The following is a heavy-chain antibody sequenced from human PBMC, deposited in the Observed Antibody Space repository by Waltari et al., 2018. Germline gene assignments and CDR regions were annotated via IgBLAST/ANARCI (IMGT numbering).Heavy chain of an antibody. CDR1: GYSISSGYY. J-gene: IGHJ4*02. V-gene: IGHV4-38-2*01. CDR3: ADGSGSYYNGFFRY. Sequence: QVQLQESGPGLVKPSETLSLTCAVSGYSISSGYYWGWIRQPPGKGLEWIGSIYHSGSTYYNPSLKSRVTISVDTSKNQFSLKLSSVTAADTAVYYCADGSGSYYNGFFRYWGKGTLVTVSS. D-gene: IGHD3-10*01. CDR2: IYHSGST.